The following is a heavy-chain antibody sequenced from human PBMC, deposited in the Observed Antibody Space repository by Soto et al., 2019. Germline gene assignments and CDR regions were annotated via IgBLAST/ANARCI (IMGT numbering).Heavy chain of an antibody. J-gene: IGHJ6*02. CDR1: GGTFSSYA. CDR3: ARDRAVVVPAVSQDYYYYGMDV. V-gene: IGHV1-69*01. CDR2: IIPILGTA. D-gene: IGHD2-2*01. Sequence: QVQLVQSGTEVKKPGSSVKVSCKASGGTFSSYAISWVRQAPGQGLEWMGGIIPILGTANYAQKFQGRVTITADEVTSTDYVELSSLRSEDPAVYYWARDRAVVVPAVSQDYYYYGMDVWGQGTTVSVSS.